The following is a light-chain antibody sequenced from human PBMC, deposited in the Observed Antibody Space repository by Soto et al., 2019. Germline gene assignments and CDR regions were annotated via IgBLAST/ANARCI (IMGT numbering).Light chain of an antibody. Sequence: IVMTQSPATLSVSPGERATLSCRASQSVNSNLAWYQQKPGQAPRLLIYGASTRATGIPARFSGSGSGTEFTLTISSLQSEDLAVYYGQQYNKWPPLTFGGGTKVEIK. V-gene: IGKV3-15*01. CDR3: QQYNKWPPLT. CDR2: GAS. J-gene: IGKJ4*01. CDR1: QSVNSN.